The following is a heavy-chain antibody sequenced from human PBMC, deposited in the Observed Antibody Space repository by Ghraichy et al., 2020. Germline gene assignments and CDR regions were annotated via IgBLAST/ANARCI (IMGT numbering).Heavy chain of an antibody. CDR3: ARDSSGYYTPDYYYYYGMDV. J-gene: IGHJ6*02. V-gene: IGHV4-4*07. D-gene: IGHD3-22*01. CDR2: IYTSGST. CDR1: GDSISTYY. Sequence: SETLSLTCTVSGDSISTYYWSWIRQPAGKGLEWIGRIYTSGSTNYNPSLKSRVTMSVDTSKNQFSLKLNSVTAADTAVYYCARDSSGYYTPDYYYYYGMDVWGQGTTVTVSS.